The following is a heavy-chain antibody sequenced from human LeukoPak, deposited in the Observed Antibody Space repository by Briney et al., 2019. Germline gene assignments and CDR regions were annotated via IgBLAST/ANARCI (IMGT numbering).Heavy chain of an antibody. Sequence: PGGSLRLSCAASGFTFSTRGMHWVRQAPGKGLEWVAFIQYDGGNTYYADSVTGRFTISRDNSKNTLYLQMNSLRAEDTAVYYCAELGITMIGGVWGKGTTVTISS. D-gene: IGHD3-10*02. CDR3: AELGITMIGGV. V-gene: IGHV3-30*02. CDR1: GFTFSTRG. CDR2: IQYDGGNT. J-gene: IGHJ6*04.